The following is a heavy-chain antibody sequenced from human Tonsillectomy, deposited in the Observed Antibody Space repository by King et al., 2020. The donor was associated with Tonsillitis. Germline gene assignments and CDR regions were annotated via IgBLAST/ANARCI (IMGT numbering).Heavy chain of an antibody. D-gene: IGHD3-22*01. Sequence: VQLVESGGGLVKPGGSLRLSCVASEFTFSNAWMKWVRQAPGKGLEWVGRIKSKTDGGTTDYAAPVKGRFTISRDDSTNTLYLQMNSLKTEDTAVYFCASIRGYSDSSCYRVADYWGQGTLVSVSS. CDR1: EFTFSNAW. V-gene: IGHV3-15*01. J-gene: IGHJ4*02. CDR2: IKSKTDGGTT. CDR3: ASIRGYSDSSCYRVADY.